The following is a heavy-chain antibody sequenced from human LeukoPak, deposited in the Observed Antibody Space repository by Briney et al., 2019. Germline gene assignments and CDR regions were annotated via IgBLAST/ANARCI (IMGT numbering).Heavy chain of an antibody. V-gene: IGHV1-2*02. D-gene: IGHD6-19*01. J-gene: IGHJ4*02. CDR1: GYTFTVHY. Sequence: ASVKVSCKASGYTFTVHYMHWVRQAPGQGLEWMGWINPNSGGTNYAQKFQGRVTMTRDTSISTAYMELSRLRSDDTAVYYCARDYPVAGTLDYWGQGTLVTVSS. CDR3: ARDYPVAGTLDY. CDR2: INPNSGGT.